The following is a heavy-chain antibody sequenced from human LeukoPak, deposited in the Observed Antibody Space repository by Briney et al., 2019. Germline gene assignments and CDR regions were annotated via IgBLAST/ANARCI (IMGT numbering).Heavy chain of an antibody. CDR3: ARGGEVITMVRGPDMDV. Sequence: GRSLRLSCAASGFTFSSYGMHWVRQAPGKGLEWVAVIWYDGSNKYYADSVKGRFTISRDNFKNTLYLQMNSLRAEDTAVYYCARGGEVITMVRGPDMDVWGQGTTVTVSS. J-gene: IGHJ6*02. CDR1: GFTFSSYG. V-gene: IGHV3-33*01. D-gene: IGHD3-10*01. CDR2: IWYDGSNK.